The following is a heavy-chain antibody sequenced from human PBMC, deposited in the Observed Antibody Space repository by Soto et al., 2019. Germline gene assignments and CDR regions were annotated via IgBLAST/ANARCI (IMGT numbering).Heavy chain of an antibody. D-gene: IGHD5-12*01. CDR2: ISYDGSNK. Sequence: GGSLRLSCAASGFTFSSYGMHWVRQAPGKGLEWVAVISYDGSNKYYADSVKGRFTISRDNSKNTLYLQMNSLRAEDTAVYYCAREGEYSGPERLYYFDYWGQGTLVTVSS. J-gene: IGHJ4*02. CDR1: GFTFSSYG. V-gene: IGHV3-30*03. CDR3: AREGEYSGPERLYYFDY.